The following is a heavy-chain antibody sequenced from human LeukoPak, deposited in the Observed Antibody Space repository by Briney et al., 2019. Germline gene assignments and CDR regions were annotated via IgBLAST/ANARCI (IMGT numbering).Heavy chain of an antibody. J-gene: IGHJ4*02. CDR1: GGSINNGGYY. D-gene: IGHD3-16*01. CDR3: ARDLGWG. CDR2: IYYSGSS. V-gene: IGHV4-31*03. Sequence: SETLSLTCTVSGGSINNGGYYWSWIRQHPGKGLEWIGYIYYSGSSYYNPSLKSRVTISVDTSKNQFSLKLSSVTAADTAVYYCARDLGWGWGQGTLVTVSS.